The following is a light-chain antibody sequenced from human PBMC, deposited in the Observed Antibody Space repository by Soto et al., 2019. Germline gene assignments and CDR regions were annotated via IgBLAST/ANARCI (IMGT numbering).Light chain of an antibody. CDR1: QYINNY. Sequence: EVVLTQSPGTLSLSPGERATLSCRASQYINNYLAWYQQKPGQPPRLLIYGASTRAPGIPDRFSASGSGTDLTLTISRLEPEDFVVYICHQYGTSPTTFGQGTRLEI. CDR3: HQYGTSPTT. CDR2: GAS. V-gene: IGKV3-20*01. J-gene: IGKJ5*01.